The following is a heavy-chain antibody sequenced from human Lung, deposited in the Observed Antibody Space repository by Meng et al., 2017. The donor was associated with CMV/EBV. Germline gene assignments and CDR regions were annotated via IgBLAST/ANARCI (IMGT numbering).Heavy chain of an antibody. CDR3: AREARAAGTDEYFDY. V-gene: IGHV1-2*02. CDR2: INPNSGGT. Sequence: AXVXXSCXXSGYTFTGYYMHWVRQAPGQGLEWMGWINPNSGGTNYAQKFQGRVTMTRDTSISTTYMELSRLRSDDTAVYYCAREARAAGTDEYFDYWGQGTLVXVSS. D-gene: IGHD6-13*01. CDR1: GYTFTGYY. J-gene: IGHJ4*02.